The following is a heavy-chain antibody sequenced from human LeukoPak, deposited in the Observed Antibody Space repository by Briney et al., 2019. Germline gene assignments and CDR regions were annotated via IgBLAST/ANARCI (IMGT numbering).Heavy chain of an antibody. V-gene: IGHV3-53*01. J-gene: IGHJ4*02. CDR1: GVTVSNNC. CDR3: ANGYSFSGRFDY. CDR2: IYSGGST. Sequence: GGSLRLSCAASGVTVSNNCMTWVRQPPGKGLEWVSVIYSGGSTYYADSVKGRFTISRDNSKNTVYLQMNSLRAEDTAVYYCANGYSFSGRFDYWGQGTLVTVSS. D-gene: IGHD6-13*01.